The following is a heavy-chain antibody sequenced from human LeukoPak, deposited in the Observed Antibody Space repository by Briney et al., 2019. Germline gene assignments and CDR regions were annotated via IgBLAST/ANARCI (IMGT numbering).Heavy chain of an antibody. V-gene: IGHV3-7*01. D-gene: IGHD7-27*01. Sequence: GGSLRLSCAASGFTFSNYWTSWVRQAPGKGLEWVANIKQDGSEKYYVDSVKGRFTISRDNAKNSLYLQMNSLRAEDTAVYYCARVTGEHYYYYMDVWGKGTTVTVSS. J-gene: IGHJ6*03. CDR2: IKQDGSEK. CDR3: ARVTGEHYYYYMDV. CDR1: GFTFSNYW.